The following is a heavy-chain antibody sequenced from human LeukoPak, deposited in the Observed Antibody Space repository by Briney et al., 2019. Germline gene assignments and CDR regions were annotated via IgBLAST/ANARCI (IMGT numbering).Heavy chain of an antibody. D-gene: IGHD2-2*01. CDR3: ARGCAPAAILTRRGDY. Sequence: PGGSLRLSXAASGFTFSSYEMNWVCQAPGKGLEWVSYISSSGSTIYYADSVKGRFTISRGNAKNSLYLQMNSLRAEDTAVYYCARGCAPAAILTRRGDYWGQGTLVTVSS. CDR1: GFTFSSYE. J-gene: IGHJ4*02. CDR2: ISSSGSTI. V-gene: IGHV3-48*03.